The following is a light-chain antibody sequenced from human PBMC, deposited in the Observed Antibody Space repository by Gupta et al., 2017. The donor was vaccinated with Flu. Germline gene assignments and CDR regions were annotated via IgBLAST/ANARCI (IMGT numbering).Light chain of an antibody. J-gene: IGLJ1*01. CDR1: SSDVGSYNL. V-gene: IGLV2-23*01. Sequence: SITISCTGTSSDVGSYNLVSWYHQHPGKAPKLMIYEGSKRPSGVANRFSGSKSGNTASLTISGLQAEDEADYYCCSYAGSSTYVFGTGTKVTVL. CDR3: CSYAGSSTYV. CDR2: EGS.